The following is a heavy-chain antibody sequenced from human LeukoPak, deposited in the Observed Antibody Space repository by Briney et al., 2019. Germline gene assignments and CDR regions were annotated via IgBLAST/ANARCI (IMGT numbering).Heavy chain of an antibody. CDR1: GGSISSGSYY. CDR3: ARDPPTSYCSGGSCYGHDAFDI. CDR2: IYTSGST. Sequence: PSQTLSLTCTVSGGSISSGSYYWSWIRQPAGKGLEWIGRIYTSGSTNYNPSLKSRVTISVDTSKNQFSLKLSSVTAADTAVYYCARDPPTSYCSGGSCYGHDAFDIWGQGTMVTVSS. D-gene: IGHD2-15*01. J-gene: IGHJ3*02. V-gene: IGHV4-61*02.